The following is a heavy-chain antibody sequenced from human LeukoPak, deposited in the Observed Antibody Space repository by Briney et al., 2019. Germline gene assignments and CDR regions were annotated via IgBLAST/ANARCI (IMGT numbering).Heavy chain of an antibody. CDR3: ARHPAGYSSGWYYYYYYMDV. J-gene: IGHJ6*03. CDR1: GGSTSSYY. D-gene: IGHD6-19*01. V-gene: IGHV4-4*09. CDR2: IYTSGST. Sequence: SETLSLTCTVSGGSTSSYYWSWIRQPPGKGLEWIGYIYTSGSTNYNPSLKSRVTISVDTSKNQFSLKLSSVTAADTAVYYCARHPAGYSSGWYYYYYYMDVWGKGTTVTVSS.